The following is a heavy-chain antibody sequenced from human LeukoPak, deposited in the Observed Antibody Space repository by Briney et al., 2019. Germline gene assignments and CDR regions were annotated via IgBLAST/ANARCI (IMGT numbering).Heavy chain of an antibody. V-gene: IGHV1-8*03. J-gene: IGHJ6*03. Sequence: GSSVKVSCKGSGGTFSSYAISWVRQAPGQGLEWMAWMNPKSGDTGYEQKFQGRVTITRNSSISTVYMDLSSLKSEDTAVYYCARGRYMDVWGKGTTVTVSS. CDR2: MNPKSGDT. CDR3: ARGRYMDV. CDR1: GGTFSSYA.